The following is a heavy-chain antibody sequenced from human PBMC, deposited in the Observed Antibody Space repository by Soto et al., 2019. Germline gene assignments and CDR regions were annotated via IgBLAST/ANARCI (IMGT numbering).Heavy chain of an antibody. CDR2: VNQDGSQK. J-gene: IGHJ6*02. V-gene: IGHV3-7*01. Sequence: ESGGGLVQPGGSLRLSCAGSGFTFSGYWMTWVRQPPGKGLEWVASVNQDGSQKFYVDSVKGRFTISRDNSKNMLYLQMNSVRVEDTAEYFCARDRSAGNYFYYGMDVWGQGTTVTVSS. D-gene: IGHD1-1*01. CDR1: GFTFSGYW. CDR3: ARDRSAGNYFYYGMDV.